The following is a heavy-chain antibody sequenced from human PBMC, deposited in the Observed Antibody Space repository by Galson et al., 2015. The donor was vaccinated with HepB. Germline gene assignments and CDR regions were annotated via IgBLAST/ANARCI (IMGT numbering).Heavy chain of an antibody. D-gene: IGHD1-7*01. J-gene: IGHJ5*02. CDR1: GYTFSTYA. V-gene: IGHV1-3*01. CDR3: ARAPNYVPRWFDL. CDR2: INAGNGNT. Sequence: SVKVSCKASGYTFSTYAIQWVRQAPGQGLEWMGWINAGNGNTRYSRKFQGRVAITRDTSASAAYMELSGLRSEDTAVYYCARAPNYVPRWFDLWGQGTLVTVSS.